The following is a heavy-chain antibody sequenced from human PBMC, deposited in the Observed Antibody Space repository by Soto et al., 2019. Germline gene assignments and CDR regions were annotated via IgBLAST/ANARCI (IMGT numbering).Heavy chain of an antibody. CDR2: LSYLGTT. CDR3: ATRRPDSGWY. J-gene: IGHJ2*01. Sequence: SETLSLTCSVSNDSIRSGTYYWAWIRQPPGRGLEWMGSLSYLGTTDYNPSLKSRVTISKDAXKNQFSLKLTSVTAPDTAVYSYATRRPDSGWY. CDR1: NDSIRSGTYY. D-gene: IGHD6-19*01. V-gene: IGHV4-39*01.